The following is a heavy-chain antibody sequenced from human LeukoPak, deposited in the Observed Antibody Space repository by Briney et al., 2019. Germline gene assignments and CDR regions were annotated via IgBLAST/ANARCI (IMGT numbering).Heavy chain of an antibody. V-gene: IGHV4-4*07. J-gene: IGHJ4*02. CDR1: GGSISSYY. D-gene: IGHD6-13*01. Sequence: SETLSLTCTVCGGSISSYYWNWIRQPAGKGLEWIGRIYSSGGTNYNPSLESRVTMSVDTSKNQFSLELSSVTAADTAVYYCARDHSLSSWFFDYWGQGTLVTVSS. CDR2: IYSSGGT. CDR3: ARDHSLSSWFFDY.